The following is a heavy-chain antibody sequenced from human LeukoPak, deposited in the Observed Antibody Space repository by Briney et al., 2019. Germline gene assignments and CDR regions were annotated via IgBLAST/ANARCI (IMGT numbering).Heavy chain of an antibody. CDR2: ISAYNGNT. V-gene: IGHV1-18*01. CDR3: AAGNYYDSSGYYHLGYFDY. D-gene: IGHD3-22*01. Sequence: ASVKVSCKASGYTFTSSGISWVRQAPGQGLEWMGWISAYNGNTNYAQKLQGRVTMTTDTSTRTAYMELRSLRYDDTAVYYCAAGNYYDSSGYYHLGYFDYWGQGTLVTVSS. CDR1: GYTFTSSG. J-gene: IGHJ4*02.